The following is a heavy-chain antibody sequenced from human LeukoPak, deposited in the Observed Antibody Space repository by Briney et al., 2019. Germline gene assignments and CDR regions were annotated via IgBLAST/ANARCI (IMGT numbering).Heavy chain of an antibody. CDR3: TSNFYCSTSSCYTLDN. CDR1: GFTFSNGW. V-gene: IGHV3-15*01. D-gene: IGHD2-2*02. Sequence: PGGSLRLSCAASGFTFSNGWMSWVRQAPGKGLGWVGRIKSKSERGTTAYAAPVNGGFTISRDGSTNTVYLHMNSLKTEDTAVYFCTSNFYCSTSSCYTLDNWGQGTLVAVSP. J-gene: IGHJ4*02. CDR2: IKSKSERGTT.